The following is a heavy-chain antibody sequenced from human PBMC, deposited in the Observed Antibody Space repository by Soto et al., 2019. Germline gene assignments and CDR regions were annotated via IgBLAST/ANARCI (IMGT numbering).Heavy chain of an antibody. CDR3: ATNLCSSTSCYADYFDY. V-gene: IGHV1-24*01. CDR2: FDPEDGET. D-gene: IGHD2-2*01. Sequence: ASVKVSCKVSGYTLTELSMHWVRQAPGKGLEWMGGFDPEDGETIYAQKFQGRVTMTEDTSTDTAYMELSSLRSEDTAVYYCATNLCSSTSCYADYFDYWGQGTLVTVSS. J-gene: IGHJ4*02. CDR1: GYTLTELS.